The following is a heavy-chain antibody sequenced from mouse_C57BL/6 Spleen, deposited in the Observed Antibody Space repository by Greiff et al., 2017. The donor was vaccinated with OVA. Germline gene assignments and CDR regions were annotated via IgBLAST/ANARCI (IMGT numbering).Heavy chain of an antibody. CDR2: ISYDGSN. Sequence: EVKLLESGPGLVKPSQSLSLTCSVTGYSITSGYYWNWIRQFPGNKLEWMGYISYDGSNNYNPSLKNRISITRDTSKNQFFLKLNSVTTEDTATYYCARANYLYAMDYWGQGTSVTVSS. CDR3: ARANYLYAMDY. D-gene: IGHD1-1*01. J-gene: IGHJ4*01. CDR1: GYSITSGYY. V-gene: IGHV3-6*01.